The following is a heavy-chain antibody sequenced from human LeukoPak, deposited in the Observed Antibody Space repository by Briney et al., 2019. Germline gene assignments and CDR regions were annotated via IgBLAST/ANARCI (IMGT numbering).Heavy chain of an antibody. CDR3: ACPYRSRFDY. J-gene: IGHJ4*02. CDR1: GFTFSSYW. CDR2: ITNSGSDI. Sequence: GGSLRLSCAASGFTFSSYWMSWVRQAPGKGLEWISYITNSGSDIEYADSMKGRFTISWDNAKKSLYLEMNTLRAEDTAIYYCACPYRSRFDYWGQGTLVTVSS. V-gene: IGHV3-21*05. D-gene: IGHD6-13*01.